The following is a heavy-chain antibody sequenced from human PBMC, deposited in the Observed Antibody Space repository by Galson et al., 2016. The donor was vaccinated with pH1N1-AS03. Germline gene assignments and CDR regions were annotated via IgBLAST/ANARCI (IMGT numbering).Heavy chain of an antibody. CDR3: ARQVAVAGTFYFDY. V-gene: IGHV4-31*01. Sequence: SWVRQHPGKGPEWIGYIFYSESTYYNPSLKSLVTISLDTSKNQFSLRLSSVTAADTAVYYCARQVAVAGTFYFDYWGQGTLVIVSS. D-gene: IGHD6-19*01. J-gene: IGHJ4*02. CDR2: IFYSEST.